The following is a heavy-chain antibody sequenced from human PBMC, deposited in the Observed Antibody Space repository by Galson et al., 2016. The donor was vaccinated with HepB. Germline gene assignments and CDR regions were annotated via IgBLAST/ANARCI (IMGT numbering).Heavy chain of an antibody. J-gene: IGHJ5*02. CDR1: GVSFTGYS. Sequence: SETLSLTCGVSGVSFTGYSWTWIRQVSGKGLEWIGEIHDSGNTNYNPSLRSRVTISLDTSKNQFSLQLNSVTATDTAVYYWTRDGFGCCGLDPWGQGTLVTVSS. V-gene: IGHV4-34*01. CDR2: IHDSGNT. CDR3: TRDGFGCCGLDP. D-gene: IGHD3-9*01.